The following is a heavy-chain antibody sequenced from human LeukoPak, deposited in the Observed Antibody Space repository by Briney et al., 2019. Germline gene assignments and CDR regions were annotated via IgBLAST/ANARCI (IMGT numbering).Heavy chain of an antibody. CDR2: MNPSSGDT. V-gene: IGHV1-8*01. Sequence: ASVKVSCKASGYTFTGYDINWVRQATGQGLEWMGWMNPSSGDTGYAQKFQGRVTVTRSTSTSTAYMELSSLRSEDTAVYCCVRGGYYYNAWGQGTLVTVSS. CDR3: VRGGYYYNA. D-gene: IGHD3-10*01. CDR1: GYTFTGYD. J-gene: IGHJ4*02.